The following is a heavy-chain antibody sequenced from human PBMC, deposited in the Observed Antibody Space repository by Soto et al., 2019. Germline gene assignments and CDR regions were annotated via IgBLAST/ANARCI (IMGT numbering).Heavy chain of an antibody. J-gene: IGHJ4*02. V-gene: IGHV3-30-3*01. CDR1: GFTFSSYA. CDR3: ARDKSPYSSGWHNRHFDY. Sequence: QVQLVESGGGVVQPGRSLRLSCAASGFTFSSYAMHWVRQAPGKGLEWVAVISYDGSNKYYADSVKGRFIISRDNSKNTRYRQMNSMKTEDTAVYYCARDKSPYSSGWHNRHFDYWGQGTLVTVSS. D-gene: IGHD6-19*01. CDR2: ISYDGSNK.